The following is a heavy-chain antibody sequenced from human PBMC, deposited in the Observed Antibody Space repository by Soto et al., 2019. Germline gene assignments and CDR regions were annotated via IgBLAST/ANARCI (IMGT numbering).Heavy chain of an antibody. V-gene: IGHV3-23*01. Sequence: GGSLRLSCAASGFTFSSYAMSWVRQAPGKGLEWVSAISGSGGSTYYADSVKGRFTISRDNSKNTLYLQMNSLRAEDTAVYYCVKDQGYCSGGSCYSVPLHLDSWGYGTLVIVSS. J-gene: IGHJ5*01. D-gene: IGHD2-15*01. CDR1: GFTFSSYA. CDR2: ISGSGGST. CDR3: VKDQGYCSGGSCYSVPLHLDS.